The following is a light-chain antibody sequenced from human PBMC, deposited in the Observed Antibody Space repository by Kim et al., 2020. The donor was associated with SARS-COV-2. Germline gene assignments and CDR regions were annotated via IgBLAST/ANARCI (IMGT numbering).Light chain of an antibody. CDR1: QVISTF. J-gene: IGKJ4*01. Sequence: DIQMTQSPSSVSASVGDRVTITCRASQVISTFLAWYQQKPGKAPELLIYAASHLESGVPSRFRGSGSGTEFTLTISSLQPEDVATYYCQQPSSFPLAFGGGTKVDIK. CDR3: QQPSSFPLA. V-gene: IGKV1-12*01. CDR2: AAS.